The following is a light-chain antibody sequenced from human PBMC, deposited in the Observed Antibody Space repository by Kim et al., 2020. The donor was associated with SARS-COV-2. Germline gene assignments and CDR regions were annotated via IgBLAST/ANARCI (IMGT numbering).Light chain of an antibody. CDR2: QDT. CDR3: QAWHTNTWV. J-gene: IGLJ2*01. Sequence: VLPGLTATFTCSGDDLGTNLFWWYQQRPGQSPVQVVSQDTKRPSGIPERFSGSNSGNTVTLTISGTQPMDEADYYCQAWHTNTWVFGGGTKLTVL. V-gene: IGLV3-1*01. CDR1: DLGTNL.